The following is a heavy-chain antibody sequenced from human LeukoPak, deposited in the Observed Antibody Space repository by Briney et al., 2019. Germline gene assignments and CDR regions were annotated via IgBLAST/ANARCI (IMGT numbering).Heavy chain of an antibody. J-gene: IGHJ3*01. CDR3: ARESLLGRTDDASDV. CDR1: GFTFSRHY. D-gene: IGHD1-26*01. V-gene: IGHV3-7*01. CDR2: IKQDGSDK. Sequence: GGSMRLACAASGFTFSRHYMSWVRQAPGKGLEWVANIKQDGSDKYYVESVKGRFAISRDNAKSSLYLQMNSLRAEDTALYYCARESLLGRTDDASDVWGQGTMVTVSS.